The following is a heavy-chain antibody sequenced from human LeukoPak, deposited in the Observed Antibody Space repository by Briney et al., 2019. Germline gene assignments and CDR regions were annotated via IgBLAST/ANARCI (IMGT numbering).Heavy chain of an antibody. D-gene: IGHD3-22*01. CDR2: ISSSSSYI. CDR1: GFTFSSYS. J-gene: IGHJ4*02. Sequence: PGGSLRLSCAASGFTFSSYSMNWVRQAPGKGLEWVSSISSSSSYIYYADSVKGRFTISRDNAKNSLYLQMNSLRAEDTAVYYCAREAFRYYYDSSGYPSGLDYWGQGTLVTVSS. CDR3: AREAFRYYYDSSGYPSGLDY. V-gene: IGHV3-21*01.